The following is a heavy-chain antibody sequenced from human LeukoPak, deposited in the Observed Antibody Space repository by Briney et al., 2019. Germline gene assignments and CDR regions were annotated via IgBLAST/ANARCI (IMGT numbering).Heavy chain of an antibody. Sequence: SETLSLTCTVSGGSISSSSYYWAWIRQTPGKGLEWIGNTYYTGSSYYNPSLKSRVTMSVDTSKNQFSLKLNSVTAADTAVYYCARSIRGYSSGWYYFDYWGQGTLVTVSS. CDR3: ARSIRGYSSGWYYFDY. CDR2: TYYTGSS. D-gene: IGHD6-19*01. CDR1: GGSISSSSYY. J-gene: IGHJ4*02. V-gene: IGHV4-39*07.